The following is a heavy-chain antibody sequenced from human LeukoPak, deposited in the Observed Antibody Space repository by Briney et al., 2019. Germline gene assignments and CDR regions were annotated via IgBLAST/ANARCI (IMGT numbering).Heavy chain of an antibody. Sequence: GGSLRLSCAASGFTFSSYAMSWVRQVPGKGLKWVSVISGSGDNTYYADSVKGRFTISRDNSKNMLYLQMNSLRAEDTAVYYCAKWKYSNSGIDDYWGQGTMVTVSS. V-gene: IGHV3-23*01. CDR2: ISGSGDNT. J-gene: IGHJ4*02. D-gene: IGHD6-6*01. CDR1: GFTFSSYA. CDR3: AKWKYSNSGIDDY.